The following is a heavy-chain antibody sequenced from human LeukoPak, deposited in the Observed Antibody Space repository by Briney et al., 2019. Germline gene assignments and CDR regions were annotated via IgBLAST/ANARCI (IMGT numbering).Heavy chain of an antibody. V-gene: IGHV3-11*01. CDR2: ISSSGSTI. Sequence: SGGSLRLSCAASGFTFSDYYMSWIRQAPGKGLEWVSYISSSGSTIYYADSVKGRFTISRDNAKNSLYLQMNSLRADDTAVYYCAKVVSVGATIPFDYWGQGTLVTVSS. CDR1: GFTFSDYY. CDR3: AKVVSVGATIPFDY. D-gene: IGHD1-26*01. J-gene: IGHJ4*02.